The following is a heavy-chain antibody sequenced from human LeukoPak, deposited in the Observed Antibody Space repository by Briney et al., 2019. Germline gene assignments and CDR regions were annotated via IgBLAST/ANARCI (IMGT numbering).Heavy chain of an antibody. D-gene: IGHD6-19*01. CDR2: IYHSGST. J-gene: IGHJ4*02. Sequence: SETLSLTCTVSGYSISSGYYWGWIRQPPGKGLEWIGSIYHSGSTYYNPSLKSRVTISVDTSKNQFSLKLSSVTAADTAVYYCARDSIAVAGTAFDYWGQGTLVTVSS. CDR1: GYSISSGYY. CDR3: ARDSIAVAGTAFDY. V-gene: IGHV4-38-2*02.